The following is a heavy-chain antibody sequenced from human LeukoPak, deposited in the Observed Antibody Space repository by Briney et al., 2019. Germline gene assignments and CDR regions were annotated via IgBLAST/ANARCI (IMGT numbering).Heavy chain of an antibody. CDR2: IYYSGST. V-gene: IGHV4-39*01. Sequence: MASETLSLTCTVSGGSISSSSYYWGWIRQPPGKGLVWIGSIYYSGSTYYNPSLKSRVTISVHTSKNQFSLELSSVTAADTAVYYCARAYSSGWFDYWGQGTLVTVSS. CDR1: GGSISSSSYY. CDR3: ARAYSSGWFDY. J-gene: IGHJ4*02. D-gene: IGHD6-19*01.